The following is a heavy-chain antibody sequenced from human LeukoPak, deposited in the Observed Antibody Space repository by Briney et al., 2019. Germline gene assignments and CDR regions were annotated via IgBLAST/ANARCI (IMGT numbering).Heavy chain of an antibody. CDR1: GFTFDDYA. CDR3: AKDRIAKSIVGATTAAFDI. D-gene: IGHD1-26*01. V-gene: IGHV3-9*01. J-gene: IGHJ3*02. CDR2: ISWNSGSI. Sequence: GRSLRLSCAASGFTFDDYAMHWVRQAPGKGLERVSGISWNSGSIGYADSVKGRFTISRDDAKNSLYLQMNSLRAEDTALYYCAKDRIAKSIVGATTAAFDIWGQGTMVTVSS.